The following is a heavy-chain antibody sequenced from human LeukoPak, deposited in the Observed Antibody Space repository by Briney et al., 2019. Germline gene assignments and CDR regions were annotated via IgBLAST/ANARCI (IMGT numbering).Heavy chain of an antibody. CDR2: INHSGST. Sequence: SETLSLTCAVYGGSFSGYYWGWICQPPGKGLEWIGEINHSGSTDYNPSLKSRVTISVDTSKNQFSLKLSSVTAADTAVYYCARGLYYDSSGYQPVFDYWGQGTLVTVSS. CDR3: ARGLYYDSSGYQPVFDY. D-gene: IGHD3-22*01. J-gene: IGHJ4*02. CDR1: GGSFSGYY. V-gene: IGHV4-34*01.